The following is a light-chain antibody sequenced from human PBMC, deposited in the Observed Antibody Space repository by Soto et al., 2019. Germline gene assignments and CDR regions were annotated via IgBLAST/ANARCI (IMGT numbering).Light chain of an antibody. V-gene: IGKV2-30*01. CDR2: KVS. CDR3: MQGTHWPPYT. Sequence: DVAMTQSPLSLPVTLGQPASISWRSSQSLTYSDGNTYLNWFHFRPGQSPRRLIYKVSNRDSGVPDRFSGSGSGADFTLKISRVEAEDVGVYYCMQGTHWPPYTFGQGTKLEIK. CDR1: QSLTYSDGNTY. J-gene: IGKJ2*01.